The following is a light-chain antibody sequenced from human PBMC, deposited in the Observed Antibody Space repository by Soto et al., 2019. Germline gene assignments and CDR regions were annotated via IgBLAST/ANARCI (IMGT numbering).Light chain of an antibody. CDR1: HSLLHSNGYNY. V-gene: IGKV2-28*01. CDR2: LGS. Sequence: DIVMTQSPLSLPVTPGEPASISCRSSHSLLHSNGYNYLDWYLXKKGQSPQLXTYLGSNRASGVPDRFSGSGSGTDFTLTISRVEAEDVGVDEGMQALQTLITFFQGTRLEIK. CDR3: MQALQTLIT. J-gene: IGKJ5*01.